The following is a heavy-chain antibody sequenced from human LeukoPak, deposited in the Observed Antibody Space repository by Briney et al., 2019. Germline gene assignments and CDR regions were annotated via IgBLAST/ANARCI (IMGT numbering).Heavy chain of an antibody. V-gene: IGHV4-61*08. CDR1: GGSISSGGYS. CDR3: ARGPAGYYDFWSGPFDP. Sequence: PSETLSLTCAVSGGSISSGGYSWSWIRQPPGKGLEWIGYIYYSGSTNYNPSLKSRVTISVDTSKNQFSLKLSSVTAADTAVYYCARGPAGYYDFWSGPFDPWGQGTLVTVSS. J-gene: IGHJ5*02. D-gene: IGHD3-3*01. CDR2: IYYSGST.